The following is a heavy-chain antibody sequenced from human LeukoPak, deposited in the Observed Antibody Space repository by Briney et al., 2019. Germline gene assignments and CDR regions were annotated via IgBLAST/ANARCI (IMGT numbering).Heavy chain of an antibody. CDR3: ARRPYFGVAGGLFDP. Sequence: ASVKVSCKASGGTFSSYAISWLRQAPGQGLEWMGRIIPIFGTANYAQKFQGRVTITTDESTSTAYMELSSLRAEDTAVYDCARRPYFGVAGGLFDPWGQGTLVTVSS. CDR2: IIPIFGTA. D-gene: IGHD3-3*01. J-gene: IGHJ5*02. V-gene: IGHV1-69*05. CDR1: GGTFSSYA.